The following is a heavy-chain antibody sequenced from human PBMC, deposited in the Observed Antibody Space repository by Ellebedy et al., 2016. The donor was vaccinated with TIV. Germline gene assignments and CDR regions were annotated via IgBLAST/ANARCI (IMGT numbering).Heavy chain of an antibody. CDR2: IYDSGST. CDR1: GGSLSYYY. V-gene: IGHV4-59*01. CDR3: AGGLRGFGWFDP. D-gene: IGHD5-12*01. Sequence: MPSETLSLTCTVSGGSLSYYYWNWIRQPPGKGLEWVAYIYDSGSTNYNPSLKSRVTISIDTSTKQFSLKLSSVTAADTAVYYCAGGLRGFGWFDPWGQGTLVTVSS. J-gene: IGHJ5*02.